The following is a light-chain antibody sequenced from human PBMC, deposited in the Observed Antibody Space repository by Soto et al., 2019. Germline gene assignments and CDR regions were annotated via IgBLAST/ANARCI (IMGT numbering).Light chain of an antibody. CDR3: CSYARPTFYA. Sequence: QSALTQPASVSGSPGQSITISCTGTSRDVGAYDYVSWYLQYPDKAPQLLIYYVDHRPSGVSSRFSGSKSGNTASLTISGLQAEDEADYYCCSYARPTFYAFATGTKVTVL. CDR1: SRDVGAYDY. J-gene: IGLJ1*01. V-gene: IGLV2-14*03. CDR2: YVD.